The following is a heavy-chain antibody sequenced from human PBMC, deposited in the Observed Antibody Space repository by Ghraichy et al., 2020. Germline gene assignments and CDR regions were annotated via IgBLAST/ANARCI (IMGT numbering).Heavy chain of an antibody. Sequence: ASVKVSCKAAGYTFTTYVTNWVRQATGQGLEWMGWMNPNSGNTGYAQKFQGRVTMTRNTSISTAYMELSSLRSEDTAVYYCARGPPFIAAAGYWGQGTLVTVSS. J-gene: IGHJ4*02. CDR2: MNPNSGNT. CDR3: ARGPPFIAAAGY. CDR1: GYTFTTYV. D-gene: IGHD6-13*01. V-gene: IGHV1-8*01.